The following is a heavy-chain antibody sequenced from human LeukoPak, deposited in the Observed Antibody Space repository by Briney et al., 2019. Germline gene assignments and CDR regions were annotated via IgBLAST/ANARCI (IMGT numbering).Heavy chain of an antibody. Sequence: SETLSLTCTVSGGSLSSSSYYWGWICQPPGKALEWIGSIYYSGSTYYNPSLKSRVTISVDTSKNQFSLKLSSVTAADTAVYYCARAPYGSGWYPSGWYFDLWGRGTLVTVS. V-gene: IGHV4-39*07. CDR2: IYYSGST. J-gene: IGHJ2*01. CDR3: ARAPYGSGWYPSGWYFDL. D-gene: IGHD6-19*01. CDR1: GGSLSSSSYY.